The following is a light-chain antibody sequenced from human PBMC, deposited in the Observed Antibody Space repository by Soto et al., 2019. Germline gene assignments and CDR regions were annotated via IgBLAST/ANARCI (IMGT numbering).Light chain of an antibody. CDR2: GAS. CDR3: QQYNNWPPTWT. V-gene: IGKV3-15*01. J-gene: IGKJ1*01. CDR1: QSISDT. Sequence: EIVMTQSPATLSVSPGGRSSVSCSAVQSISDTLAWYQQKPGQAPRLLIHGASTRATGFPARFSGSGSGTDFTLTISSLQSEDFAVYYCQQYNNWPPTWTFGQGTKVDIK.